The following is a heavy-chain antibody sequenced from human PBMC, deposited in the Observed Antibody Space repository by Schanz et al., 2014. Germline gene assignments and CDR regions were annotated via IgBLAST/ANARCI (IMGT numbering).Heavy chain of an antibody. V-gene: IGHV3-21*01. CDR1: GFTFSTYY. CDR2: ISSSSSYI. D-gene: IGHD2-21*02. J-gene: IGHJ6*03. Sequence: EVQLVESGGGLVQPGGSLKLSCAASGFTFSTYYMNWVRQAPGKGLEWVSSISSSSSYISYADSVKGRFTISRDNAKSSLYLQMNSLRAEDTAVYYCARPSDSSWYMDVWGKGTTVTVSS. CDR3: ARPSDSSWYMDV.